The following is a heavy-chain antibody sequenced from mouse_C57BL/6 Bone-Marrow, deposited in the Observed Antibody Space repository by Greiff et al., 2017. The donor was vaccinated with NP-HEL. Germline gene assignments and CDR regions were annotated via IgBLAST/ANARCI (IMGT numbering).Heavy chain of an antibody. CDR1: GFTFSSYA. CDR2: ISSDGDYI. Sequence: EVHLVESGEGLVKPGGSLKLSCAASGFTFSSYAMSWVRQTPEKRLEWVAYISSDGDYIYYADTVKGRFTISRDNARNTLYLQMSSLKSEDTAMYYWTRAPITTVVATYWYFDVWGTGTTVTVSS. V-gene: IGHV5-9-1*02. D-gene: IGHD1-1*01. J-gene: IGHJ1*03. CDR3: TRAPITTVVATYWYFDV.